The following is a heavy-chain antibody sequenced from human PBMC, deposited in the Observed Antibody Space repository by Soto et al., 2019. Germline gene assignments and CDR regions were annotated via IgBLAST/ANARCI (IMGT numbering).Heavy chain of an antibody. D-gene: IGHD3-9*01. CDR3: ARSLMYYDILTGYYPSNYGMDV. CDR1: GGTFSSYA. CDR2: IIPIFGTA. Sequence: SVKVSCKASGGTFSSYAISWVRQAPGQGLEWMGGIIPIFGTANYAQKFQGRVTITADESTSTAYMELSSLRSEDTAVYYCARSLMYYDILTGYYPSNYGMDVWGQGTTVTVSS. V-gene: IGHV1-69*13. J-gene: IGHJ6*02.